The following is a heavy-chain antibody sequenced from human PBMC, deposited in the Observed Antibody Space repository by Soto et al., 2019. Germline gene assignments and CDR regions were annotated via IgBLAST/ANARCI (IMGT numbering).Heavy chain of an antibody. CDR3: ARGSPNDPYGMDV. Sequence: EVQLVESGGGLVKPGGSLRLSCAASGFTFSSYSMNWVRQAPGKGLEWVSSISSSSSYIYYADSVKGRFTISRDNAKNSLYLQVNSLRAEDTAVYYCARGSPNDPYGMDVWGQGTTVTVSS. V-gene: IGHV3-21*01. CDR2: ISSSSSYI. J-gene: IGHJ6*02. CDR1: GFTFSSYS. D-gene: IGHD1-1*01.